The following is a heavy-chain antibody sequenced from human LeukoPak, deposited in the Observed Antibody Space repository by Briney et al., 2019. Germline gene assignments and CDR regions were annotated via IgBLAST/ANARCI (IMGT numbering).Heavy chain of an antibody. CDR1: GGSISSYY. Sequence: SETLSLTCTVSGGSISSYYWSWIRQPPGKGLEWIGYIYYSGSTNYNPSLKSRVTISVDTSKNQFSLKLSSVTAADTAVYYCARHVSYRGSYRGPFDYWGQETLVTVPS. CDR3: ARHVSYRGSYRGPFDY. V-gene: IGHV4-59*08. J-gene: IGHJ4*02. CDR2: IYYSGST. D-gene: IGHD1-26*01.